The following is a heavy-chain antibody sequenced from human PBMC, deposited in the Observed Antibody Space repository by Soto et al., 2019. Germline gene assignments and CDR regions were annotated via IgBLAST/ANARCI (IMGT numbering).Heavy chain of an antibody. CDR1: GYTFTTYW. V-gene: IGHV5-51*01. Sequence: VESLKISCNGSGYTFTTYWIGWVRQMPGRGLEWMGIIYPGDSDTRYGPSFRGQVTISVDKSISTAYLQWSSLKASDTAVYYCAKTWEASSLNWFDSWGQGTLVTVSS. J-gene: IGHJ5*01. CDR3: AKTWEASSLNWFDS. CDR2: IYPGDSDT. D-gene: IGHD1-26*01.